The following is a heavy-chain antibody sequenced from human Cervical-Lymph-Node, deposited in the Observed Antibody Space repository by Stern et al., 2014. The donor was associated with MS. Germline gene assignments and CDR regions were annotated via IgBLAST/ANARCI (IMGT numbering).Heavy chain of an antibody. V-gene: IGHV3-30*03. CDR2: ISYDGNHK. CDR1: GFTFSSYG. Sequence: VQLVESGGAGVQPGRSLRLSCAASGFTFSSYGMHWVRQAPGKGLEWVTVISYDGNHKFYAASVKGLFTISRDNSKNTLHLQMNSVTPDDTAIYYCARDYEDTSMLFDHWGQGTLVTVSS. CDR3: ARDYEDTSMLFDH. J-gene: IGHJ4*02. D-gene: IGHD2-8*01.